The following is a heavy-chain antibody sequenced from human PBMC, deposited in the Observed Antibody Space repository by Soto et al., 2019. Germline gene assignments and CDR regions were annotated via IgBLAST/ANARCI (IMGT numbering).Heavy chain of an antibody. V-gene: IGHV6-1*01. CDR1: GDSVSSNSAA. J-gene: IGHJ6*02. CDR2: TYYRSKWYN. Sequence: SQTLSLTCVISGDSVSSNSAAWNWIRQSPSRGLEWLGRTYYRSKWYNDYAVSVKSRITINPDTSKNQFSLQLNSVTPEDTAVYYCARDPGGSSWKLESYYYCGMDFWGQGTTRTVSS. D-gene: IGHD6-13*01. CDR3: ARDPGGSSWKLESYYYCGMDF.